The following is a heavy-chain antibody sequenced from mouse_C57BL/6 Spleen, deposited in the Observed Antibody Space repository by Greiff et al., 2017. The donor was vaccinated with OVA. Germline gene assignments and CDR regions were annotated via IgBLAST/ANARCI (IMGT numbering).Heavy chain of an antibody. CDR1: GFSLTSYG. V-gene: IGHV2-6-1*01. CDR3: ARHEDSNYVNAMDY. Sequence: VHLVESGPGLVAPSQSLSITCTVSGFSLTSYGVHWVRQPPGKGLEWLVVIWSDGSTTYNSALKSRMSISKDNSKSQVFLKMNSLQTDDTAMYYCARHEDSNYVNAMDYWGQGTSVTVSS. J-gene: IGHJ4*01. CDR2: IWSDGST. D-gene: IGHD2-5*01.